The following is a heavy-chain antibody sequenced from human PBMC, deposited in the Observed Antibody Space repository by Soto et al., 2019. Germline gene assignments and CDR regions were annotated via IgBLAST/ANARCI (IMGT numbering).Heavy chain of an antibody. CDR1: GGSISSYY. D-gene: IGHD2-8*02. CDR3: ARGGGVYYFDY. CDR2: IYYSGIT. V-gene: IGHV4-59*01. J-gene: IGHJ4*02. Sequence: QVQLQESGPGLVKPSETLSLTCTVSGGSISSYYWSWIRQPPGKGLEWIGYIYYSGITDYNPSLKSRVTISVDTSKSQFSLKLSSVTAADTAVYDCARGGGVYYFDYWGQGTLVTVSS.